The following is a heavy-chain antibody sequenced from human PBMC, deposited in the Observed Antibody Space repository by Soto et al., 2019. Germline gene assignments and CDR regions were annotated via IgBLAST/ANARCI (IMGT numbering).Heavy chain of an antibody. CDR1: GFSLSTSGVG. J-gene: IGHJ4*02. Sequence: ITLKESGPTLVKPTQTLTLTSIFSGFSLSTSGVGVGWIRQPPGKALAWVALIYWVDDKRYSPSLKTRLTITLDTSKNPVLLTMTNMDSVDTAIYCCAHSHYGRGGSCYSRDFDFWGEGTLVTVSS. CDR2: IYWVDDK. CDR3: AHSHYGRGGSCYSRDFDF. D-gene: IGHD2-15*01. V-gene: IGHV2-5*02.